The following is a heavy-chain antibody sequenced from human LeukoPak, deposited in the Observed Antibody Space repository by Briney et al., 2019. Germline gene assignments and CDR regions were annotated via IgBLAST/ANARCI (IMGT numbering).Heavy chain of an antibody. CDR3: ARDRASGCYLDY. D-gene: IGHD5-12*01. J-gene: IGHJ4*02. V-gene: IGHV1-18*01. CDR1: GYTFTSYG. CDR2: ISAYNGNT. Sequence: ASVKVSCKASGYTFTSYGISWVRQARGQGLEWMGWISAYNGNTNYAQKLQGRVTMTTDTSTSTAYMELRSLRSDDTAVYYCARDRASGCYLDYWGQGTLVTVSS.